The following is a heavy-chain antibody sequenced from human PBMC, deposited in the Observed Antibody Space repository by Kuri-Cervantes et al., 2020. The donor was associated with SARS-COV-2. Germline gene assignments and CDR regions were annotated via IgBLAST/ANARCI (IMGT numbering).Heavy chain of an antibody. Sequence: QVSCKGSGYSFTCYWIGWVRQMPGKGLEGMGIIYPGDSDTRYSPSFQGQVTTSAYKTISTAYLQWSSLQDSDTAMYYWARRRDRWYFDLWGRGTLVTVSS. CDR3: ARRRDRWYFDL. J-gene: IGHJ2*01. V-gene: IGHV5-51*01. CDR1: GYSFTCYW. CDR2: IYPGDSDT.